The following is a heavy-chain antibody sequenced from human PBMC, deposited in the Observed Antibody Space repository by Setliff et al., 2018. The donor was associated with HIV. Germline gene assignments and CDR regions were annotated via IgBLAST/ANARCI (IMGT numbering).Heavy chain of an antibody. CDR3: ARSGYTSGFYWVFGAFGV. J-gene: IGHJ3*01. CDR2: IQYSDSS. Sequence: PSETLSLTCTVSGGSMSNYYWSWIRQPPRKGLEWIASIQYSDSSHYNPSLQSRVTISVDTSTKQFSLYLSSVNETDTAVYYCARSGYTSGFYWVFGAFGVWGQGKLVTVSS. V-gene: IGHV4-59*01. CDR1: GGSMSNYY. D-gene: IGHD3-22*01.